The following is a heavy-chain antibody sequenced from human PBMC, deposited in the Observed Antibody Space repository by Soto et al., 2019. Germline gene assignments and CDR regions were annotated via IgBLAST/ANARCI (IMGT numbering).Heavy chain of an antibody. V-gene: IGHV4-34*01. D-gene: IGHD2-2*01. Sequence: SETLSLTCAVYGGSFSGYYWSWIRQPPGKGLEWIGEINHSESTNYNPSLKSRVTISVDTSKNQFSLKLSSVTAADTAVYYCARGGSIVVPAHYYFDYWGQGTLVTVSS. J-gene: IGHJ4*02. CDR1: GGSFSGYY. CDR3: ARGGSIVVPAHYYFDY. CDR2: INHSEST.